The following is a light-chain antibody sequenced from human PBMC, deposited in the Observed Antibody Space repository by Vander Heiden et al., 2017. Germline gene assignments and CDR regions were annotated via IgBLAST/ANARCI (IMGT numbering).Light chain of an antibody. Sequence: ISCSGSSPNIGTNSVSSYQQLPPPAPTPLIYDNNKRPSGIPDRFSGSKSGTSATLGITGLQTGDEADYYCGTWDSSLSNAVFATGTKVTVL. J-gene: IGLJ1*01. CDR1: SPNIGTNS. CDR2: DNN. CDR3: GTWDSSLSNAV. V-gene: IGLV1-51*01.